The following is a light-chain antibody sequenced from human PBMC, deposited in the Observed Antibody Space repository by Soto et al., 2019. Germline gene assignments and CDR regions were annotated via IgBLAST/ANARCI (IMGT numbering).Light chain of an antibody. Sequence: QSVLTQPASVSWSPGQSITLSLTGTSSDVGYYNYVSWYRQHPGKAPRLMIYEVNNRPSGVSNRFSGSKSGNTASLTISGLQAEDEADYYCSSCTSSSTLLYVFGTGTKVTVL. CDR2: EVN. CDR1: SSDVGYYNY. J-gene: IGLJ1*01. V-gene: IGLV2-14*01. CDR3: SSCTSSSTLLYV.